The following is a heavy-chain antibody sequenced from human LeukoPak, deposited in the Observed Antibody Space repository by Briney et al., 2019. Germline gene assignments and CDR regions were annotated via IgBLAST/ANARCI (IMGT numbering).Heavy chain of an antibody. CDR2: LGTAGDT. J-gene: IGHJ4*02. D-gene: IGHD5-24*01. CDR1: GFTFSNYA. CDR3: AGQSTPHGNFDY. Sequence: GGSLRLSCAASGFTFSNYAMHWVRQPAGKGLEWVSALGTAGDTFYPGSVKGRFTISRDNAKKSLFLQMSSLRAEDTAIYYCAGQSTPHGNFDYWGQGTLVTVSS. V-gene: IGHV3-13*01.